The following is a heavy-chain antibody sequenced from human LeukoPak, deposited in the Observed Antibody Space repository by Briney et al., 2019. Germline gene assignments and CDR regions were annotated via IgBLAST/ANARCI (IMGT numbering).Heavy chain of an antibody. Sequence: HAGGSLRLSCAASGFTVSINYMSWVRQAPGKGLEWVSVFYRADSTYYADSVKGRFIISRDNAKKSLYLQMTSLTAEDTAVYYCARDRGAYCGGDCYLGFDYWGRGTLVTVSS. CDR1: GFTVSINY. CDR3: ARDRGAYCGGDCYLGFDY. J-gene: IGHJ4*01. V-gene: IGHV3-66*01. D-gene: IGHD2-21*02. CDR2: FYRADST.